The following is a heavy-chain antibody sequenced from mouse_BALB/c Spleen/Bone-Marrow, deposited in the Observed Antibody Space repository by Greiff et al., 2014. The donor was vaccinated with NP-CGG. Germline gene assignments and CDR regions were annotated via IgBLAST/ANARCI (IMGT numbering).Heavy chain of an antibody. CDR1: GFTFSSYG. CDR2: INNNGGST. Sequence: EVQRVESGRGLVQPGGSLKLSCVASGFTFSSYGMSWVRQTPDKRLELVATINNNGGSTYYPDSVKGQFTISRDNAKNTLYLQMSSLKSEDTAMYYCARVYGWYFDVWGAGTTVTVSS. J-gene: IGHJ1*01. V-gene: IGHV5-6-3*01. D-gene: IGHD1-1*01. CDR3: ARVYGWYFDV.